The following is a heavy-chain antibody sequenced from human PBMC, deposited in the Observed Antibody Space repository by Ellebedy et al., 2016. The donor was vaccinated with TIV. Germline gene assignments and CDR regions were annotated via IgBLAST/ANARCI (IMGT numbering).Heavy chain of an antibody. CDR2: MYHSGVT. Sequence: MPSETLSLTCAVSGFSISSGYYWGWFRQPPGKGLEWIASMYHSGVTYHNPSLKSRLIISVDTSENQFSLKLTSVTAADTAVYYCARGRWLQPYFDYWGQGTPVTVSS. D-gene: IGHD5-24*01. V-gene: IGHV4-38-2*01. J-gene: IGHJ4*02. CDR3: ARGRWLQPYFDY. CDR1: GFSISSGYY.